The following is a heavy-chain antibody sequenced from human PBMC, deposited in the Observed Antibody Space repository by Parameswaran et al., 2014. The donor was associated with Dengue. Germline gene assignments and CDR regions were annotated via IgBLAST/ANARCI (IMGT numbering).Heavy chain of an antibody. Sequence: QAGGSLRLSCAASGFTFSSYTMSWVRQAPGRGWSGFLTISSSSGTIYYADSLKGRFTISRDNAKNSLYLQMNSLRDEDTAVYYCARDVVYCSGGSCYSSQAFDIWGQGTMVTVSS. J-gene: IGHJ3*02. CDR2: ISSSSGTI. V-gene: IGHV3-48*02. CDR3: ARDVVYCSGGSCYSSQAFDI. D-gene: IGHD2-15*01. CDR1: GFTFSSYT.